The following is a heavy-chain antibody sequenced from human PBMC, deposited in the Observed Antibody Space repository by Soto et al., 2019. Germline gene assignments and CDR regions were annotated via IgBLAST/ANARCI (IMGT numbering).Heavy chain of an antibody. D-gene: IGHD1-1*01. CDR2: IYWDDDK. CDR3: AHRQPEPPGRGNGPFDP. J-gene: IGHJ5*02. Sequence: QITLKESGPLLVKPTQTLTLTCTLSGISLSTRGVGVGWIRQPPGKALEWLAVIYWDDDKRYSPSLKSRLTITKDTSRIQVVLTMTNMDPVDTATYYCAHRQPEPPGRGNGPFDPWGQGTLVTVSS. CDR1: GISLSTRGVG. V-gene: IGHV2-5*02.